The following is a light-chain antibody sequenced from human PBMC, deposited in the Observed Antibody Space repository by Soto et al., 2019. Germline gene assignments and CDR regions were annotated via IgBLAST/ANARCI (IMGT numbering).Light chain of an antibody. CDR2: DLS. J-gene: IGLJ1*01. CDR3: SSYTSSSTYV. V-gene: IGLV2-14*01. Sequence: QSVLTQPASVSGSPGQSITISCTGTSSEGGGYNYVSWYPQHPAQATQLMIYDLSNRPSGVSNRFSGSKSGNTASIPISGLQAEDEADYYCSSYTSSSTYVFGTGTQVTVL. CDR1: SSEGGGYNY.